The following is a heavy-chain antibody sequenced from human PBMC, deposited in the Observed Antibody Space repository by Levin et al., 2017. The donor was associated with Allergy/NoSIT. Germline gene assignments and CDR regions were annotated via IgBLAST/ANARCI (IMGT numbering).Heavy chain of an antibody. J-gene: IGHJ4*02. CDR2: VDGHGTRI. CDR1: GFSFSAYS. V-gene: IGHV3-48*01. Sequence: GGSLRLSCAVSGFSFSAYSMNWVRQAPGKGLEWLAYVDGHGTRIFSAASAKGRFTIARDNAQNSLYLQMNSLRAEGSGTYYCVRDLEGYRGVIRFDFWGQGTLVTVSS. D-gene: IGHD3-10*01. CDR3: VRDLEGYRGVIRFDF.